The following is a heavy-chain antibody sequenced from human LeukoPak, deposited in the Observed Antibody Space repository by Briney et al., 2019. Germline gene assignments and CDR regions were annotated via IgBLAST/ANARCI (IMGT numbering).Heavy chain of an antibody. D-gene: IGHD3-10*01. J-gene: IGHJ4*02. CDR3: AKGSGYYGSGSYYNAREFDY. Sequence: GGSLRLSCAASGFTFSSYAMSWVRQAPGKGLEWVSAISGSGGSTYYADSVKGRFTIFRDNSKNTLYLQMNSLRAEDTAVYYCAKGSGYYGSGSYYNAREFDYWGQGTLVTVSS. CDR2: ISGSGGST. V-gene: IGHV3-23*01. CDR1: GFTFSSYA.